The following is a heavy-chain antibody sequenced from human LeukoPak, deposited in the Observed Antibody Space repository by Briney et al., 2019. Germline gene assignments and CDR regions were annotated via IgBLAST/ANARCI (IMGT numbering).Heavy chain of an antibody. CDR1: GYTFTGYY. J-gene: IGHJ6*02. V-gene: IGHV1-2*02. CDR2: INPNSGGT. Sequence: ASVKVSCKASGYTFTGYYMHWVRQAPGQGLEWMGWINPNSGGTNYAQKFQGRVTMTRDTSISTAYMELSRLRSDDTAVYYCARGFVVPAAILGHYYYYGMAVWGQGTTVTVSS. D-gene: IGHD2-2*02. CDR3: ARGFVVPAAILGHYYYYGMAV.